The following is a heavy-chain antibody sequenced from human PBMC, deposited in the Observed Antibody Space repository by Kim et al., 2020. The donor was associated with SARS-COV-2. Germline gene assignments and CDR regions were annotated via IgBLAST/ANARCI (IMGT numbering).Heavy chain of an antibody. CDR2: IFYSGTT. V-gene: IGHV4-30-4*01. CDR1: NVSISSVDYY. J-gene: IGHJ4*02. Sequence: SETLSLTCTVSNVSISSVDYYWNWIRQSPGKGLEWIGYIFYSGTTSYNPSLQSRLTLSLDTSKNQFSLRLRSVTAADTAVYYCARGMVVIVNYFPSWGQG. D-gene: IGHD2-15*01. CDR3: ARGMVVIVNYFPS.